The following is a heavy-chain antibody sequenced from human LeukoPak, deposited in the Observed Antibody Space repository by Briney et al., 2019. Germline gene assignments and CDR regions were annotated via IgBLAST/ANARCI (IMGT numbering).Heavy chain of an antibody. V-gene: IGHV1-3*01. Sequence: ASVKVSRKASGYTFSKYAVHWVRQAPGQRFEWMGWIDAGNGDTRYSQKFQGRVTITRDTSASTAYIELRSLRSGDTAMYYCARGSTSDWPLDHWGQETLVTISS. CDR1: GYTFSKYA. CDR3: ARGSTSDWPLDH. J-gene: IGHJ4*02. CDR2: IDAGNGDT. D-gene: IGHD2-2*01.